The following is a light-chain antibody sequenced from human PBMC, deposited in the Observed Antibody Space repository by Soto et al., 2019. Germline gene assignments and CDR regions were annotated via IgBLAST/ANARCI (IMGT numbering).Light chain of an antibody. CDR3: HQYHNFPRT. CDR1: QYINGW. CDR2: KAS. Sequence: DIQLTQSPSTLSASVGDRVTITCRASQYINGWLAWYQQKPGQAPNLLIYKASTLESGVPSRFSGSGSGAEVTLTVSSMQPDEFSTYYCHQYHNFPRTFGQGTKVEI. J-gene: IGKJ1*01. V-gene: IGKV1-5*03.